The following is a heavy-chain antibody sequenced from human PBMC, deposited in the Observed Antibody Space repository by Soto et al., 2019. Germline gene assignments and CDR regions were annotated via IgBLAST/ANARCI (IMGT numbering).Heavy chain of an antibody. V-gene: IGHV4-38-2*01. J-gene: IGHJ6*02. CDR1: GYSISSGYY. CDR3: ASSSLYGMDV. Sequence: SETLSLTCAVSGYSISSGYYWGWIRQPPGKGLEWIGSIYHSGSTYYNPSLKSRLIISXXXXXXQXSXKLXXVTAADTAVYYCASSSLYGMDVWGQGTTVTVSS. CDR2: IYHSGST.